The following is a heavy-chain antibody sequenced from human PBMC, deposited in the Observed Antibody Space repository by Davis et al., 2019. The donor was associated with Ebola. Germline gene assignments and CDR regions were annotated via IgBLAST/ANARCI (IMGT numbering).Heavy chain of an antibody. Sequence: GGSLRLSCAASGFSFRTYGMHWVRQAPGKGLEWVAVIWYDGGKKFYSDSVKGRFTISRDNSDNMLYLHMNSLRVEDTAVYYCAMPDCSGGDCFSVYIKSWGQEPWSPSPQ. V-gene: IGHV3-33*01. CDR1: GFSFRTYG. CDR3: AMPDCSGGDCFSVYIKS. CDR2: IWYDGGKK. D-gene: IGHD2-21*02. J-gene: IGHJ4*02.